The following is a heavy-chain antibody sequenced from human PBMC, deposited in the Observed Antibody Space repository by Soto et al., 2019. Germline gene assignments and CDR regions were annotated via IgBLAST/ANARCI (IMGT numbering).Heavy chain of an antibody. J-gene: IGHJ3*02. CDR1: GGSISSSNW. CDR2: IYHSGST. D-gene: IGHD5-12*01. CDR3: AGASTWHPGAFDI. V-gene: IGHV4-4*02. Sequence: SETLSLTCAVSGGSISSSNWWSWVRQPPGKGLEWIGEIYHSGSTNYNPSLKSRVTISVDKSKNQFSLKLSSVTAADTAVYYCAGASTWHPGAFDIWGQGTTVTVSS.